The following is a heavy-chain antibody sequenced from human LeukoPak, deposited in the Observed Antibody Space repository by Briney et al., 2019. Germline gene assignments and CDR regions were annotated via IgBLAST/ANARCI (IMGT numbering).Heavy chain of an antibody. CDR3: ARAGVFDAFDI. D-gene: IGHD6-13*01. V-gene: IGHV4-59*11. Sequence: SETLSLTCTVSGGSISSHYWSWIRQPPGKGLEWIGYIYYSGSTNYNPSLKSRVTISVDTSKNQFSLKLSSVTAADTAVYYCARAGVFDAFDIWGQGTMVTVSS. CDR2: IYYSGST. J-gene: IGHJ3*02. CDR1: GGSISSHY.